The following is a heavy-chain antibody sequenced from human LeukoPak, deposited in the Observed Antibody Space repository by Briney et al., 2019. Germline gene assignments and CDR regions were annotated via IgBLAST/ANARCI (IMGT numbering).Heavy chain of an antibody. CDR2: ISGSGGST. CDR1: GFTFSSYS. J-gene: IGHJ4*02. V-gene: IGHV3-23*01. Sequence: PGGSLRLSCAASGFTFSSYSMNWVRQAPGKGLEWVSGISGSGGSTYYADSVKGRFTISRDNSKNTLSLQMTSLRAEDTAVYYCAKAGHGDYYFDYWGQGTLGTVSS. CDR3: AKAGHGDYYFDY. D-gene: IGHD4-17*01.